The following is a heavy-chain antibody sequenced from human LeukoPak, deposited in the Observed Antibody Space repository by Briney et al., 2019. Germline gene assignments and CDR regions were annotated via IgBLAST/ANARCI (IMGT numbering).Heavy chain of an antibody. Sequence: GASVKVSCKASGYTFTSYGISWVRQAPGQGLEWMGWISAYNGNANYAQKLQGRVTMTTDTSTSTAYMELRSLRSDDTAVYYCARESYDSSGYYFDYWGQGTLVTVSS. J-gene: IGHJ4*02. CDR2: ISAYNGNA. CDR3: ARESYDSSGYYFDY. D-gene: IGHD3-22*01. CDR1: GYTFTSYG. V-gene: IGHV1-18*01.